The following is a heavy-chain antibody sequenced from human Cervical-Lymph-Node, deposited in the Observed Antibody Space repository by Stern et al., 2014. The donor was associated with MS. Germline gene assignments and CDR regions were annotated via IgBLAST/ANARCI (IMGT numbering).Heavy chain of an antibody. D-gene: IGHD4-11*01. J-gene: IGHJ4*02. CDR1: GYTFTGYYY. CDR3: ATIDYSDYKDY. Sequence: VQLEESGAEVKKPGASVKVSCQASGYTFTGYYYLHWVRQAPGQGLEWVGRINRNSGGANYAQKFQGRVTMTRDTSINTVYMELSRLMSDDTAVYYCATIDYSDYKDYWGQGTLVTVSS. CDR2: INRNSGGA. V-gene: IGHV1-2*06.